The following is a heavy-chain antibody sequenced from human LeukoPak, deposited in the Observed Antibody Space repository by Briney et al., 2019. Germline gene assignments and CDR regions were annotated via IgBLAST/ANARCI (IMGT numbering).Heavy chain of an antibody. CDR1: GGSISSSSYY. D-gene: IGHD3-10*01. J-gene: IGHJ4*02. CDR3: ARDRPYYGSGSHNDY. CDR2: IFYGGST. V-gene: IGHV4-39*07. Sequence: PSETLSLTCIVSGGSISSSSYYCGWIRQPPGKGLEWIGSIFYGGSTYYNPSLKSRVTISVDMSKNQFSLNLTSVTAADTAVYYCARDRPYYGSGSHNDYWGQGTLVTVSS.